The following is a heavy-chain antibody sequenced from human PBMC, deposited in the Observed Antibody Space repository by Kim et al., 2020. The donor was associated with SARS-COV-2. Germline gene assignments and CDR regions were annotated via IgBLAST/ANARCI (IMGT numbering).Heavy chain of an antibody. CDR3: ARYRGLYGSGSPFVY. D-gene: IGHD3-10*01. Sequence: PSLKSRSTISVTTSKNHFSLKLSSVTAADTAVYYCARYRGLYGSGSPFVYWGQGTLVTVSS. J-gene: IGHJ4*02. V-gene: IGHV4-59*01.